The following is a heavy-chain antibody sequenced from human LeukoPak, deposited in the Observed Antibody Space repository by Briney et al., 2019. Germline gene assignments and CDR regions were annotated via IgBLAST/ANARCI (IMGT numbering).Heavy chain of an antibody. D-gene: IGHD3-22*01. CDR2: IYTSGST. CDR1: GGSISSGSYS. J-gene: IGHJ4*02. CDR3: ARGRYDSSGYYSDY. Sequence: SETLSLTCTVSGGSISSGSYSWSWIRQPAGKGLEWIGRIYTSGSTNYNPSLKSRVTISVDTSKKQFSLKLSSVTASDTAVYYCARGRYDSSGYYSDYWGQGTLATVSS. V-gene: IGHV4-61*02.